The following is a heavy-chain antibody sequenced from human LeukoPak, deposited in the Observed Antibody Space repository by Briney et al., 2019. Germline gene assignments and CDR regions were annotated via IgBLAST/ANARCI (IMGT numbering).Heavy chain of an antibody. Sequence: GGSLRLSCAASGFTFSSYGMHWVRQAPGKGLEWVAVISYDGSNKYYADSVKGRFTISRDNSKNTLYLQMNSLRAEDTAVYYCAKTAGSGSYSYYYYYGMDVWGQGTTVTVSS. D-gene: IGHD3-10*01. CDR2: ISYDGSNK. CDR3: AKTAGSGSYSYYYYYGMDV. CDR1: GFTFSSYG. V-gene: IGHV3-30*18. J-gene: IGHJ6*02.